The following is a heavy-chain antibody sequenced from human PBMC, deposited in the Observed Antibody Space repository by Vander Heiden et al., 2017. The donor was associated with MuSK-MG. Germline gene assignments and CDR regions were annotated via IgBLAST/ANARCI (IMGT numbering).Heavy chain of an antibody. Sequence: EVQLVESGGGLVQPGGSLSLSCAASGFTFSGYDMSWVRQAPGRGLEWVSVISRTGANTYYADSGKGRFTISRDNSKYTLWMQMNRLRAEDTAVYYCAKDPASTMSPGAFDIWGHGTMVTVYS. D-gene: IGHD1-1*01. V-gene: IGHV3-23*04. CDR1: GFTFSGYD. CDR2: ISRTGANT. CDR3: AKDPASTMSPGAFDI. J-gene: IGHJ3*02.